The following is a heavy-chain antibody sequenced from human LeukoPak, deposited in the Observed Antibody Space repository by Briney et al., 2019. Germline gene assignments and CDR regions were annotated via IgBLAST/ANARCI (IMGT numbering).Heavy chain of an antibody. CDR3: AHIMITYGGVLRDDAFDV. D-gene: IGHD3-16*01. J-gene: IGHJ3*01. CDR1: GFSLITSGVG. CDR2: IYWDNDK. V-gene: IGHV2-5*02. Sequence: QSGPALVNPPQTLTFTCTFSGFSLITSGVGVGWIRQSPGKALEWVAIIYWDNDKRYSPYLRNRLTIAKDTSNNQVVLVMTNMDPVDTATYFCAHIMITYGGVLRDDAFDVWGPGTVVTVSP.